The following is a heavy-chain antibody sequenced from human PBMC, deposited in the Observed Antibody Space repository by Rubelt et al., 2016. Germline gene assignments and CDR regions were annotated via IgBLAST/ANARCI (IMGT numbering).Heavy chain of an antibody. D-gene: IGHD5-18*01. J-gene: IGHJ4*02. Sequence: QVTLRESGPALVKPTQTLTLTCTFSGFSLSTRGMCVSWIRQPPGKALEWLALIDWDDDKYYSTSLKTRLTISKDTAKNHVVRTMTNMDPGDTATYYCALCRSYGVEFDYWGQGTLVTVSS. CDR2: IDWDDDK. CDR3: ALCRSYGVEFDY. V-gene: IGHV2-70*01. CDR1: GFSLSTRGMC.